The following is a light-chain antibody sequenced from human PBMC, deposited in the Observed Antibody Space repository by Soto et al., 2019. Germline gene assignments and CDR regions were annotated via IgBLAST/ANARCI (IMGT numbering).Light chain of an antibody. CDR1: QSVSNNN. Sequence: EIVLTQSPGTLSLSPGERVTLSCRASQSVSNNNLAWYQQKSGQAPRLFIYGASRRATGIPDRFSGSGSGTDFTLTIYRLEPEDFAVYFCQQYGSLLAFGGGSKVEI. CDR3: QQYGSLLA. CDR2: GAS. V-gene: IGKV3-20*01. J-gene: IGKJ4*01.